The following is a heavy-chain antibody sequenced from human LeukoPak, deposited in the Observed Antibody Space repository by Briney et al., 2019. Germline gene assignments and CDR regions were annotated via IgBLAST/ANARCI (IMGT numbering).Heavy chain of an antibody. D-gene: IGHD6-13*01. CDR2: IYTSGTT. J-gene: IGHJ4*02. Sequence: SETLSLTCTVSGGSITSGSYYWSWIRQPAGKGLEWIGRIYTSGTTNYNPSVKSRVTISIDASKNQFSLKLSSVTAADTAVYYCASMAAVAHFDYWGQGTLVTVSS. CDR1: GGSITSGSYY. CDR3: ASMAAVAHFDY. V-gene: IGHV4-61*02.